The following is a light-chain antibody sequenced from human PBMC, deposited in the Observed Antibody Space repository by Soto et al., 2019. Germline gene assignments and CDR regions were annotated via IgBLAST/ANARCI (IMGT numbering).Light chain of an antibody. CDR1: SSNIGAGYE. J-gene: IGLJ2*01. CDR3: QSYDSSLSGDVV. V-gene: IGLV1-40*01. Sequence: QSVLTQPPSVSGAPGQTVTISCTGSSSNIGAGYEVHWYQQLPGTAPKLLIFDNINRPSGVPDRFSGSKSGTSASLAITGLQAEDEADYYCQSYDSSLSGDVVFGGVTKLTVL. CDR2: DNI.